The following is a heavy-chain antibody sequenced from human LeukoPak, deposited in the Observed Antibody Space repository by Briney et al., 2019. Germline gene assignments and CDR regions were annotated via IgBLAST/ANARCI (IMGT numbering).Heavy chain of an antibody. CDR1: GFTFSSYS. D-gene: IGHD6-19*01. J-gene: IGHJ4*02. V-gene: IGHV3-21*01. CDR3: ARSIAVAAFDY. Sequence: GGFLRLSCAASGFTFSSYSMNWVRQAPGKGLEWVSSISSSSSYIYYADSVKGRFTISRDNAKNSLYLQMNSLRAEDTAVYYCARSIAVAAFDYWGQGTLVTVSS. CDR2: ISSSSSYI.